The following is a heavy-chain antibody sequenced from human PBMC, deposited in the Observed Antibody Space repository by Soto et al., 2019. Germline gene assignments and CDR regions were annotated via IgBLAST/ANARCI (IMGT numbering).Heavy chain of an antibody. Sequence: QAGGSLRLSCAASGFTFDDYAMHWVRQVPGKGLEWVSGINWNSGSIGYGDSVKGRFAISRDIAKNSLHLQMNSLSAEDTAFYYCVKDESINWYSGHFRHWGQGTLVTVSS. V-gene: IGHV3-9*01. CDR3: VKDESINWYSGHFRH. D-gene: IGHD6-13*01. CDR2: INWNSGSI. CDR1: GFTFDDYA. J-gene: IGHJ1*01.